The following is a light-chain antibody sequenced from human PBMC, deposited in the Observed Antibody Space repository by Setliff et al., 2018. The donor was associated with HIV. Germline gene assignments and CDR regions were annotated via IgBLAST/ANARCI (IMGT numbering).Light chain of an antibody. V-gene: IGLV2-14*03. J-gene: IGLJ1*01. CDR2: DVS. CDR3: LSHTSRGTYV. Sequence: QSVLAQPASVSGSPGQSITISCTGTSSDVGGYNYVSWYQLHPGKAPKLMIFDVSERPSGVSNRFSGSKSGNTASLTISGLQAEDEANYYCLSHTSRGTYVFGTGTKVTVL. CDR1: SSDVGGYNY.